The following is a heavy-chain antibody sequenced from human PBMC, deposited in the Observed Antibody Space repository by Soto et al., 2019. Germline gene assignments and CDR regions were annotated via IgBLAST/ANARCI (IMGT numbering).Heavy chain of an antibody. J-gene: IGHJ3*02. D-gene: IGHD2-21*02. V-gene: IGHV1-69*02. Sequence: QVQLVQSGAEVKKPGSSVKVSCKASGGTFSSYTISWVRQAPGQGLEWMGRIIPILGIANYAQKFQGRVTITADESPGTANMELSSLRSEDTAVYYCAIAFCGGDCYREDAFDIWGQGTMVTVSS. CDR2: IIPILGIA. CDR3: AIAFCGGDCYREDAFDI. CDR1: GGTFSSYT.